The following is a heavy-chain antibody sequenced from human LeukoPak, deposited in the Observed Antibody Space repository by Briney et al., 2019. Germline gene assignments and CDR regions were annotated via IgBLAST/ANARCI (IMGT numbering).Heavy chain of an antibody. V-gene: IGHV1-8*01. CDR3: ARGQSSGWYVNDY. D-gene: IGHD6-19*01. J-gene: IGHJ4*02. CDR2: MNPNSGNT. CDR1: EYTFTSYD. Sequence: AASVKVSCKASEYTFTSYDINWVRQATGQGLEWMGWMNPNSGNTGYAQKFQGRVTMTRNTSISTAYMELSSLRSEDTAVYYCARGQSSGWYVNDYWGQGTLVTVSS.